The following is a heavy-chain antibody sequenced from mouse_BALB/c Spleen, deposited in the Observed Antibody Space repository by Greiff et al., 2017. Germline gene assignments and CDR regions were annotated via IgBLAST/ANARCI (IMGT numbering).Heavy chain of an antibody. V-gene: IGHV1-5*01. D-gene: IGHD2-4*01. Sequence: EVQLQQSGTVLARPGASVKMSCKASGYTFTSYWMHWVKQRPGQGLEWIGAIYPGNSDTSYNQKFKGKAKLTAVTSTSTAYMELSSLTNEDSAVYYCTIMITTAWFAYWGQGTLVTVSA. CDR3: TIMITTAWFAY. J-gene: IGHJ3*01. CDR2: IYPGNSDT. CDR1: GYTFTSYW.